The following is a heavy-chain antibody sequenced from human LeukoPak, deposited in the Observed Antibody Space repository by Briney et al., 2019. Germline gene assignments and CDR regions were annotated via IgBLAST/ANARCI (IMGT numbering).Heavy chain of an antibody. J-gene: IGHJ4*02. CDR2: IHNDGTT. CDR1: GFTVSSNY. V-gene: IGHV3-53*01. CDR3: ARGRSDNYFDY. Sequence: PGGSLRLSCAASGFTVSSNYMTWVRQAPGKGLEWVSVIHNDGTTHYADFVKGRFTISRDNAKNTLYLQMNSLRAEDTAVYYCARGRSDNYFDYWGQGTLVTVSS. D-gene: IGHD6-6*01.